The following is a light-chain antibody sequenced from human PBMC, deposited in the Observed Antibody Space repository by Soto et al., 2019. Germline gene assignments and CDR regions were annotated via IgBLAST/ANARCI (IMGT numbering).Light chain of an antibody. CDR1: SSNVGSYKL. CDR2: VVN. V-gene: IGLV2-23*02. CDR3: CSSGGSPAYV. Sequence: QSVLTQPASVSGSPGQPITISCTGTSSNVGSYKLVSWYQQHPGKAPKLMIFVVNKRPSGVSNRFSGSKSGNTASLTISGLKVEDEADYYCCSSGGSPAYVFGTGTRSPS. J-gene: IGLJ1*01.